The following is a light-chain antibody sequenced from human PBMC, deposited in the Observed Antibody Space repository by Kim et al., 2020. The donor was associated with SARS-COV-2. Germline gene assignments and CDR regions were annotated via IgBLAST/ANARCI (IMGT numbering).Light chain of an antibody. V-gene: IGLV3-19*01. CDR2: GRN. Sequence: SSELTQDPGVSVALGQTVRITCQGDSLRSSYATWYQQKPRQAPVLVIYGRNNRPSGIPDRFSGSPSGNTASLTISGAQAEDEADFYCQSRNSGGNVVFGGGTKLTVL. CDR1: SLRSSY. CDR3: QSRNSGGNVV. J-gene: IGLJ2*01.